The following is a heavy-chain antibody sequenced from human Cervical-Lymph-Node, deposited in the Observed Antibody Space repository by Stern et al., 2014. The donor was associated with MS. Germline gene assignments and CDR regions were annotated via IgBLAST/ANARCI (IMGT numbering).Heavy chain of an antibody. CDR1: GDTFASYP. J-gene: IGHJ1*01. Sequence: VQLVESGAEVKKPGASVKVSCKASGDTFASYPIHWLRQAPGQGLEWMGIVNPTGGSTTYAQTFQGRVTMTRDTSTRTVYMELSSLKAEDTAMYFCANPLPYANWGQGTRVTVSS. CDR2: VNPTGGST. CDR3: ANPLPYAN. V-gene: IGHV1-46*03. D-gene: IGHD4-17*01.